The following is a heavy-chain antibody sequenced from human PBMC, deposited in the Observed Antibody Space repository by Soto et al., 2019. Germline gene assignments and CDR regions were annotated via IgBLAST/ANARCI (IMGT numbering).Heavy chain of an antibody. CDR3: AKDTAYAMDV. V-gene: IGHV3-74*01. J-gene: IGHJ6*02. D-gene: IGHD2-15*01. CDR2: INSDGSGT. Sequence: PGGSLRLSXAASGFDFSNSWIHWVRQGPGKGLVWVSHINSDGSGTTYADSVKGRFTISRDNAKNTVYLQMNSLRAEDTAVYYCAKDTAYAMDVWGQGTTVTVSS. CDR1: GFDFSNSW.